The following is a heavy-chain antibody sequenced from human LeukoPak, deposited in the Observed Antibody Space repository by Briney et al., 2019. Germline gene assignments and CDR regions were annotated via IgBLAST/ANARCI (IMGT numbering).Heavy chain of an antibody. CDR2: IYYSGST. V-gene: IGHV4-59*08. Sequence: SETLSLTCTVSGGSISSYYWSWIRQPPGKGLEWIGYIYYSGSTNYNPSLKSRVTISVDTSKNQFSLKLSSVTAADTAVYYCARQVARETDFDYWGQGTLVTVSS. D-gene: IGHD2-21*01. CDR1: GGSISSYY. CDR3: ARQVARETDFDY. J-gene: IGHJ4*02.